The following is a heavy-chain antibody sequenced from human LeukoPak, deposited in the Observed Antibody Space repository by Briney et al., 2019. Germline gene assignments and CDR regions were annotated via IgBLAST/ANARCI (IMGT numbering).Heavy chain of an antibody. J-gene: IGHJ4*02. V-gene: IGHV3-30*01. Sequence: AGGSLRLSCAASGFTFSSYAMHWVRQAPGKGLEWVAVISYDGSNKYYADSVKGRFTISRDNSKNTLYLQMNSLRAEDTAVYYCARDHHDFWSGYYPSSAFFFLYYFDYWGQGTLVTVSS. CDR3: ARDHHDFWSGYYPSSAFFFLYYFDY. D-gene: IGHD3-3*01. CDR2: ISYDGSNK. CDR1: GFTFSSYA.